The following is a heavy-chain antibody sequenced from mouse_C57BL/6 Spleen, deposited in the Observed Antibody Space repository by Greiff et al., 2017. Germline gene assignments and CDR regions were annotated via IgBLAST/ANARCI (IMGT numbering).Heavy chain of an antibody. V-gene: IGHV1-61*01. Sequence: VPLQQPGAELVRPGSSVKLSCKASGYTFTSYWMDWVKQRPGQGLEWIGNIYPSDSETHYNQKFKDKATLTVDKSSSTAYMQLSSLTSEDSAVYYCARYYGSSPFAYWGQGTLVTVSA. J-gene: IGHJ3*01. D-gene: IGHD1-1*01. CDR3: ARYYGSSPFAY. CDR1: GYTFTSYW. CDR2: IYPSDSET.